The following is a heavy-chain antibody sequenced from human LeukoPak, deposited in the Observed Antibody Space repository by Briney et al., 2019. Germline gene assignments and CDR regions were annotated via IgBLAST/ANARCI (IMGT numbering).Heavy chain of an antibody. D-gene: IGHD6-6*01. CDR3: ASYEYSSPWVNYFDY. Sequence: SETLSLTCAVSGYSISSGYYWGWIRQPPGKGLEWIGSIYHSGSTYYNPSLKSRVTISVDTSKNQFSLKLSSVTAADTAMYYCASYEYSSPWVNYFDYWGQGTLVTVSS. CDR2: IYHSGST. J-gene: IGHJ4*02. CDR1: GYSISSGYY. V-gene: IGHV4-38-2*01.